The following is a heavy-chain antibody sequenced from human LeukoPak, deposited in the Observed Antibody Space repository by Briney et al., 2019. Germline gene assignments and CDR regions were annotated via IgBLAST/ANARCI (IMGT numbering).Heavy chain of an antibody. CDR3: ARGTQADQWLNYSDY. Sequence: GRSLRLSCAASGFTFSSYAMHWVRQAPGKGLEWVALISYDGSNKYYADSVKGRFTISRDNSKNTLYLQMNSLRAEDTAVYYCARGTQADQWLNYSDYWGQGTLVTASS. D-gene: IGHD5-12*01. CDR1: GFTFSSYA. J-gene: IGHJ4*02. CDR2: ISYDGSNK. V-gene: IGHV3-30*04.